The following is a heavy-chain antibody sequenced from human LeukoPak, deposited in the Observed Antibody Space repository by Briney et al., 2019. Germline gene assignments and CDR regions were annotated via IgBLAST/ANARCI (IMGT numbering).Heavy chain of an antibody. Sequence: SETLSLTCSVSGGSFSRFQWTWIRQPPGKGLEWIGSLSYSGSSNYNPSLKSRITISIDMSKNRFSLSLTSVTAADTAVYYCAKSSVPAAPFDSWGQGTLVTVSS. CDR3: AKSSVPAAPFDS. CDR2: LSYSGSS. J-gene: IGHJ4*02. V-gene: IGHV4-59*08. CDR1: GGSFSRFQ. D-gene: IGHD2-2*01.